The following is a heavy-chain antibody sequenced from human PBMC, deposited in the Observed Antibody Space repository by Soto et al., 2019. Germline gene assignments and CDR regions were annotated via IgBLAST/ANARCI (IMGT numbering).Heavy chain of an antibody. D-gene: IGHD6-19*01. J-gene: IGHJ4*02. CDR3: ARRLTSTVSALGY. CDR1: GLTFSSYA. Sequence: QVHLVESGGGVVQPGKSLRLSCTASGLTFSSYAVHWVHQAPGKGLEWVSVISGDGGNKYFAESVRGRFLISRDNSKNTVYLQMNSLRHEDTAVYFCARRLTSTVSALGYWGQGTLVTVYS. V-gene: IGHV3-30-3*01. CDR2: ISGDGGNK.